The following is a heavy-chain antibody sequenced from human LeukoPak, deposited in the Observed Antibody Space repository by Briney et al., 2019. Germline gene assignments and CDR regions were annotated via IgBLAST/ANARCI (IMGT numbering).Heavy chain of an antibody. D-gene: IGHD3-3*01. CDR3: ARADGYDFWSGSDAFDI. Sequence: GGSLRLSCAASGFTFSTYGMHWVRQAPAKGLKWVPVISYDGSDKYYADSVKGRFTISRDNSKNTLYLQMNSLRAEDTAVYYCARADGYDFWSGSDAFDIWGQGTMVTVSS. CDR2: ISYDGSDK. V-gene: IGHV3-30*03. CDR1: GFTFSTYG. J-gene: IGHJ3*02.